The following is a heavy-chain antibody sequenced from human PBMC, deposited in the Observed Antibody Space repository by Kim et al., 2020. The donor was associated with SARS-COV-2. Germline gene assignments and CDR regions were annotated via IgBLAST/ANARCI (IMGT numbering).Heavy chain of an antibody. V-gene: IGHV4-31*02. CDR3: ARGVGYGMDV. Sequence: STYYKPSLKSRVTISVDTSKNQFSLKLSSVTAADTAVYYCARGVGYGMDVWGQGTTVTVSS. J-gene: IGHJ6*02. CDR2: ST.